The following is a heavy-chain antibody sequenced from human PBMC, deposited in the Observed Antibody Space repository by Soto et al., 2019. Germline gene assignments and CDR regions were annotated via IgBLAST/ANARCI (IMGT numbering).Heavy chain of an antibody. CDR2: IYHSGST. D-gene: IGHD2-2*01. Sequence: SETLSLTCAVSGGSISSSNWWSWVRQPPGKGLEWIGEIYHSGSTNYNPSLKSRVTISVDTSKNQFSLKLSSVTAADTAVYYCARSQLPHPNAFDIWGQGTMVTVSS. CDR1: GGSISSSNW. CDR3: ARSQLPHPNAFDI. V-gene: IGHV4-4*02. J-gene: IGHJ3*02.